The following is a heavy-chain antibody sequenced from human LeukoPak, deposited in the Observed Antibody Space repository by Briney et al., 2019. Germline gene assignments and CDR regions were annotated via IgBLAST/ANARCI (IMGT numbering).Heavy chain of an antibody. CDR1: GFTLSNSW. J-gene: IGHJ6*02. CDR2: ISSSSSYI. V-gene: IGHV3-21*01. Sequence: GGSLRLSCAVSGFTLSNSWMHWVRQAPGKGLEWVSSISSSSSYIYYADSVKGRFTISRDNAKNSLYLQMNSLRAEDTAVYYCARDYCGSSCPWYYYYGMDVWGQGTTVTVSS. CDR3: ARDYCGSSCPWYYYYGMDV. D-gene: IGHD6-13*01.